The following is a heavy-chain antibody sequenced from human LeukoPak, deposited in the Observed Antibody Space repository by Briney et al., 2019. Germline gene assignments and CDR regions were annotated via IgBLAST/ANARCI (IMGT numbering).Heavy chain of an antibody. J-gene: IGHJ2*01. CDR1: GFTFSRYG. Sequence: GGSLRLSCAASGFTFSRYGMHWVRQAPGKGLEWVAVIWYDGSEKYYVDSVKGRFAISRDNSKNTLYLQMDRLRVEDTAMYYCAREGGGDTGYQTQRYFDLWGRGTLVTVSS. V-gene: IGHV3-33*01. CDR2: IWYDGSEK. CDR3: AREGGGDTGYQTQRYFDL. D-gene: IGHD5-12*01.